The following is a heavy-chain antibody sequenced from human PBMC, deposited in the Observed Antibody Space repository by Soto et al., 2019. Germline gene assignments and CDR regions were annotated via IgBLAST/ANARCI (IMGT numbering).Heavy chain of an antibody. CDR1: GGSISSINW. J-gene: IGHJ3*02. Sequence: QVQLQESGPGLVKPSGTLSLTCAVSGGSISSINWWSWVRQPPGKGLEWIGEIYHSGSTNYNPSLKSLVTISVDKSKIQFSLKLSSVTAADTAVYYCARGDCSGGSCYSVDIWGQGTMVTVSS. CDR2: IYHSGST. D-gene: IGHD2-15*01. CDR3: ARGDCSGGSCYSVDI. V-gene: IGHV4-4*02.